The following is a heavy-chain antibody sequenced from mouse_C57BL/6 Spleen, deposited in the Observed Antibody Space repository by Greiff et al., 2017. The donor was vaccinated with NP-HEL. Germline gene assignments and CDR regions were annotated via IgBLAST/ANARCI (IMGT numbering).Heavy chain of an antibody. D-gene: IGHD3-3*01. CDR2: INPYNGGT. CDR3: ARTDRDYAMDY. Sequence: EVQLQQSGPVLVKPGASVKMSCKASGYTFTDYYMNWVKQSHGKSLEWIGVINPYNGGTSYNQKFKGKGTFTVDKSSSTAYMELNSLTSEDSAVYYCARTDRDYAMDYWGQGTSVTVSS. J-gene: IGHJ4*01. CDR1: GYTFTDYY. V-gene: IGHV1-19*01.